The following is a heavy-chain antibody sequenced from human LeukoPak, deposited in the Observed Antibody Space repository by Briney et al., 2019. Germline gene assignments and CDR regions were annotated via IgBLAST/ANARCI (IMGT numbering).Heavy chain of an antibody. CDR1: GFTFSSYG. Sequence: GRSLRLSCAASGFTFSSYGMHWVRQAPGKGLEWVAVIWYDGSNKYYADSVKGRFTISRDNSRNTLYLQMNSLRAEDTAVYYCARDYGGNSDFDYWGQGTLVTVSS. V-gene: IGHV3-33*01. CDR2: IWYDGSNK. CDR3: ARDYGGNSDFDY. D-gene: IGHD4-23*01. J-gene: IGHJ4*02.